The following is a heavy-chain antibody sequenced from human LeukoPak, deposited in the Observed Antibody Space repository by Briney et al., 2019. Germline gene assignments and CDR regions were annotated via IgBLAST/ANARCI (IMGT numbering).Heavy chain of an antibody. CDR1: GFTFSSYA. Sequence: GGSLRLSCAASGFTFSSYAMSWVRQAPGKGLEWVAFIRYDGSNKYYADSVKGRFTISRDNSKNTLYLQMNSLRAEDTAVYYCAKDRLSDYWGQGTLVTVSS. CDR3: AKDRLSDY. D-gene: IGHD4/OR15-4a*01. J-gene: IGHJ4*02. V-gene: IGHV3-30*02. CDR2: IRYDGSNK.